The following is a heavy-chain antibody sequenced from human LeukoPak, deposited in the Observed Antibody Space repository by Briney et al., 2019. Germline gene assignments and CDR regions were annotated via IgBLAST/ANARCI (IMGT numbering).Heavy chain of an antibody. CDR2: ISGSGGST. D-gene: IGHD2-2*01. J-gene: IGHJ3*02. CDR3: ARGRVPAANDAFDI. CDR1: GFTFSSYA. V-gene: IGHV3-23*01. Sequence: TGGSLRLSCAASGFTFSSYAMSWVRQAPGKGLEWISAISGSGGSTYYADSVKGRFSISRDSSKNTLYLQMNSLRAEDTAVYYCARGRVPAANDAFDIWGQGTMVTVSS.